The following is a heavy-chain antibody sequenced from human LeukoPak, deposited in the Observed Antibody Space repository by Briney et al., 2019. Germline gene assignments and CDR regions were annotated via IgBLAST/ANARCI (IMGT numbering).Heavy chain of an antibody. CDR1: GFTFSSYS. Sequence: PGGSLRLSCAASGFTFSSYSMNWVRQAPGKGLEWVSVISGTSSYIYYADSVKGRFTISRDNAKNSLYLQMNSLRAEDTGAYYCARGPYSSSWSEFDYWGQGTLVTVSS. D-gene: IGHD6-13*01. V-gene: IGHV3-21*01. CDR3: ARGPYSSSWSEFDY. J-gene: IGHJ4*02. CDR2: ISGTSSYI.